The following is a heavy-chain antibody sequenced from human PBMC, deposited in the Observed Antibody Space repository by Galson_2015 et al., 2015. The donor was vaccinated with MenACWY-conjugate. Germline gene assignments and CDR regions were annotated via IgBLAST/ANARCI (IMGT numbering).Heavy chain of an antibody. J-gene: IGHJ4*02. V-gene: IGHV5-10-1*01. CDR3: ARHKVTWYFES. CDR2: IDPTDSYT. CDR1: GFRFTSYW. Sequence: QSGAEVKKPGESLRLSCPASGFRFTSYWVSWVRQMPGKGLEWMGRIDPTDSYTNYSPSFEGHVTISIDKSNNTAYLQWSSLKASDTAMYFCARHKVTWYFESWGQGTPVTVSS.